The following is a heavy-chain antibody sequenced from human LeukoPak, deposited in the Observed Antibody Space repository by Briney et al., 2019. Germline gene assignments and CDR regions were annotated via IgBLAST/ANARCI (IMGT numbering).Heavy chain of an antibody. D-gene: IGHD3-22*01. J-gene: IGHJ4*02. Sequence: GGSLRLSCAASGYTFVDYPVHWVRQAPGKGVEWVSPIKWDGGSTYYGVSVKGRFTISRDNSKNSLYLQMNSLRTEDTALYYCAKGQQRYYYDSSGYTFDYWGQGTLVTVSS. CDR1: GYTFVDYP. CDR3: AKGQQRYYYDSSGYTFDY. V-gene: IGHV3-43*01. CDR2: IKWDGGST.